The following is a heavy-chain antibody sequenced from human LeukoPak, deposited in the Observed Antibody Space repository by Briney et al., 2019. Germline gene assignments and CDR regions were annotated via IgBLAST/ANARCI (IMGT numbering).Heavy chain of an antibody. CDR1: GFTFTTFW. CDR2: INHDGSST. D-gene: IGHD3-22*01. V-gene: IGHV3-74*01. J-gene: IGHJ4*02. Sequence: PGGSLRLSCATSGFTFTTFWMHWVRQAPGKGLVWVSRINHDGSSTNYADSVKGRFTISRDNAKNTVYLQTNSLRAEDTAVYYCVRDWGYDSSGYWQKYFDTWGQGTLVTVSS. CDR3: VRDWGYDSSGYWQKYFDT.